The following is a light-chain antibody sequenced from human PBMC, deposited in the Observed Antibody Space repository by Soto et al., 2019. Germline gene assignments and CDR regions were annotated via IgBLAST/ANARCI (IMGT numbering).Light chain of an antibody. Sequence: QSVLTQPATVSGSPGQSITISCTGTSSDVGSYNLVSWYQQHPGKVPKIMIYEASKRPSGAPNRFSGFKSGNTASLTISGLQAEDEADYYCCSYAGSSTWVFGTGTKVTVL. CDR1: SSDVGSYNL. J-gene: IGLJ1*01. CDR3: CSYAGSSTWV. CDR2: EAS. V-gene: IGLV2-23*01.